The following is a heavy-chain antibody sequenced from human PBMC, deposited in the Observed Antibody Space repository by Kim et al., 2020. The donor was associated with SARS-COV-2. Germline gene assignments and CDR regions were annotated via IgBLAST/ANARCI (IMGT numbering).Heavy chain of an antibody. J-gene: IGHJ4*02. CDR2: IYYDGSNK. V-gene: IGHV3-33*01. CDR1: GITLSTYG. CDR3: ARDGPRMVRGVVTPAY. D-gene: IGHD3-10*01. Sequence: GGSLRLSCAASGITLSTYGMHWVRQAPGKGLEWVAVIYYDGSNKHYADSVKGRFTISRDNSKNTLYLQMNSLRAEDTAVYYCARDGPRMVRGVVTPAYWGQGTLVTVSS.